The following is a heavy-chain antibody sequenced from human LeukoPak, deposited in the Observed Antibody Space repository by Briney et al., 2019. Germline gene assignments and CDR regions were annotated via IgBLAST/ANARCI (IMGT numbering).Heavy chain of an antibody. Sequence: SETLSLTCGVSGASVTSHFWSWIRQTPGMGLEWIGYISNRGSTGYKPSLRSRVTMSVDTSKNQFSLKLNSVTAADTAVYYCARGGTAAAGKLDYWGQGSLVTVSS. CDR1: GASVTSHF. D-gene: IGHD6-13*01. CDR3: ARGGTAAAGKLDY. J-gene: IGHJ4*02. CDR2: ISNRGST. V-gene: IGHV4-59*02.